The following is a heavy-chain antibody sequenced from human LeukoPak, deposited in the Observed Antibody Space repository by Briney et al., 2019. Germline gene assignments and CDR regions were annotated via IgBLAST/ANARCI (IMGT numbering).Heavy chain of an antibody. D-gene: IGHD3-9*01. CDR1: GGSISSSSYY. V-gene: IGHV4-39*07. Sequence: PSETLSLTCTVSGGSISSSSYYWGWIRQPPGKGLEWIGSIYYSGSTYYNPSLKSRVTISVDTSKNQFSLKLSSVTAADTAVYYCARARDVLRYFDWLSNRRYYFDYWGQGTRVTVSS. CDR3: ARARDVLRYFDWLSNRRYYFDY. CDR2: IYYSGST. J-gene: IGHJ4*02.